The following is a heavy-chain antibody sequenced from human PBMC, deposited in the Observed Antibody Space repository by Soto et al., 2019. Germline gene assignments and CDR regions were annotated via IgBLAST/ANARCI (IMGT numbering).Heavy chain of an antibody. CDR1: GYTFTGYY. CDR3: ARDLLPSWGGYYYYGMDV. D-gene: IGHD7-27*01. CDR2: INPNSGGT. V-gene: IGHV1-2*04. Sequence: GASVKVSCKASGYTFTGYYMHWVRQAPGQGLEWMGWINPNSGGTNYAQKFQGWVTMTRDTSISTAYMELSRLRSDDTAVYYCARDLLPSWGGYYYYGMDVWGQGTTVTVSS. J-gene: IGHJ6*02.